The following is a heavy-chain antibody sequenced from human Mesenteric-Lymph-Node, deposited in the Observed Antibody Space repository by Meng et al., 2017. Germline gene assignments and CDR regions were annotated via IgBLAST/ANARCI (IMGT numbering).Heavy chain of an antibody. J-gene: IGHJ5*02. Sequence: GESLKISCAASGFTFSSYWMSWVRQAPGKGLEWVANIKQDGSEKYYVDSVKGRFTISRDNAKNSLYLQMNSLRAEDTAVYYCARVHPGGSYYNNWFDPWGQGTLVTVSS. CDR2: IKQDGSEK. CDR3: ARVHPGGSYYNNWFDP. V-gene: IGHV3-7*01. CDR1: GFTFSSYW. D-gene: IGHD1-26*01.